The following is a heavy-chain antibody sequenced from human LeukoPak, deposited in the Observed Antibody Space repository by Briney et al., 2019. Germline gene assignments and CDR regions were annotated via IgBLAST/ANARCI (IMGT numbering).Heavy chain of an antibody. Sequence: GGSLRLSCAASGFTFSSYSMTWVRQAPGKGLEWVSSVSSSSSYIYYADSVKGRFTISRDNAKNSLYLQMNSLRAEDTAVYYCAGQGFITMVRGVTRFDYWGQGTLVTVSS. CDR1: GFTFSSYS. D-gene: IGHD3-10*01. V-gene: IGHV3-21*01. CDR2: VSSSSSYI. CDR3: AGQGFITMVRGVTRFDY. J-gene: IGHJ4*02.